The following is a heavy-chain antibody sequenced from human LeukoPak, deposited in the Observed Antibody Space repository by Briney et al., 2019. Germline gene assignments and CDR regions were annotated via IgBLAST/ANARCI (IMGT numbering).Heavy chain of an antibody. CDR1: GDSVSSNSVT. CDR3: ARRLTQYDCFDP. D-gene: IGHD2-2*01. CDR2: TYYRSAWYN. J-gene: IGHJ5*02. V-gene: IGHV6-1*01. Sequence: SQTLSLTCAISGDSVSSNSVTWNWIRQSPSRGLEWLGRTYYRSAWYNDYAVSVRGRITVNPDTSKNQFSLHLNSVTPEDTAVYYCARRLTQYDCFDPWGQGILVTVSS.